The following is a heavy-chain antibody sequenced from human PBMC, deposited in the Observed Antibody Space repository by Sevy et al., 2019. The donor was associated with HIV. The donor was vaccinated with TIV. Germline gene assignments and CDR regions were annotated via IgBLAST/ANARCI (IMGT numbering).Heavy chain of an antibody. J-gene: IGHJ6*02. D-gene: IGHD3-10*01. CDR3: AREYGSGSYYNVDPRYYYYYGMDV. CDR1: GYTFTSYD. CDR2: MNPNSGNT. V-gene: IGHV1-8*01. Sequence: ASVKVSCKASGYTFTSYDINWVRQATGQGLEWMGWMNPNSGNTGYAQKFQGGVTMTRNTSISTAYMELSSLRSEDTAVYYCAREYGSGSYYNVDPRYYYYYGMDVWGQGTTVTVSS.